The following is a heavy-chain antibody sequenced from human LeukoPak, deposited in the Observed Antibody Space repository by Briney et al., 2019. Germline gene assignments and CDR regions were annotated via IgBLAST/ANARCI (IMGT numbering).Heavy chain of an antibody. CDR3: TTGSVATGYYYYGMDV. CDR1: GFAFSSQA. V-gene: IGHV3-15*01. J-gene: IGHJ6*02. Sequence: GGSLRRSCAASGFAFSSQAMGWVRQAPGKGLEWVGRIKSKTDGGTTDYAAPVKGRFTISRDDSKNTLYLQMDSLKTEDTAVYYCTTGSVATGYYYYGMDVWGQGTTVTVSS. D-gene: IGHD5-12*01. CDR2: IKSKTDGGTT.